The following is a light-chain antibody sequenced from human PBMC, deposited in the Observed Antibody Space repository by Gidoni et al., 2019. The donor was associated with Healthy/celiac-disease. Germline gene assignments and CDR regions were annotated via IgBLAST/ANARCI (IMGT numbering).Light chain of an antibody. CDR3: QQYNNWPPS. Sequence: EIVMPHPPATLSVSPGERATLSCRASQSVSSNLAWYQQKPGQAPRLLIYGASTRATGIPARFSGSGSGTEFTLTISSLQSEDFAVYYCQQYNNWPPSFGGGTKVEIK. CDR1: QSVSSN. CDR2: GAS. V-gene: IGKV3-15*01. J-gene: IGKJ4*01.